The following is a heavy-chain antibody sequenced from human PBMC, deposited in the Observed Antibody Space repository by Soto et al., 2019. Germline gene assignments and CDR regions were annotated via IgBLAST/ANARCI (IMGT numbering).Heavy chain of an antibody. CDR1: VVTFSSYG. D-gene: IGHD6-13*01. J-gene: IGHJ6*02. V-gene: IGHV3-33*01. Sequence: RRSVRLCSLASVVTFSSYGMHWVRQAPGKGLEWVAVIWYDGSNKYYADSVKGRFTISRDNSKNTLYLQMNSLRAEDTAVYYCARDSAAVTPGYGMDVWGQGTTVTVSS. CDR2: IWYDGSNK. CDR3: ARDSAAVTPGYGMDV.